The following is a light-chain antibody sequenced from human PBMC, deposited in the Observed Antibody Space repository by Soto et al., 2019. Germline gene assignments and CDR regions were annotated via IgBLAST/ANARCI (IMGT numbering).Light chain of an antibody. V-gene: IGKV3-20*01. CDR1: QSVSSTF. CDR2: GAS. J-gene: IGKJ5*01. Sequence: EIVLTQSPGTLSLSPGERATLSCRASQSVSSTFLAWCQQKPGQAPRLLIYGASSRATGIPDRFSGSGSGTDFTLTISKLEPEDFSMYYCQQSGSSPITFGQGTRLEI. CDR3: QQSGSSPIT.